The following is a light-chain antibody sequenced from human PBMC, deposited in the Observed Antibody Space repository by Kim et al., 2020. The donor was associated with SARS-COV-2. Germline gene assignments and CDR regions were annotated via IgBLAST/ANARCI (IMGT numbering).Light chain of an antibody. CDR2: DVT. Sequence: SITDSGSGNRSDIGGYDYVSWYQQDPGKAPKLMIYDVTKRPSGVSNRFSGSKSGITASLTISGLQAEDEADYYCSSYTSTDTWMFGGGTKLTVL. CDR1: RSDIGGYDY. V-gene: IGLV2-14*04. CDR3: SSYTSTDTWM. J-gene: IGLJ3*02.